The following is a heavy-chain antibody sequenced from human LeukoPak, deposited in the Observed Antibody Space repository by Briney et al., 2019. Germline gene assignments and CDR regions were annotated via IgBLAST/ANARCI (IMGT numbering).Heavy chain of an antibody. Sequence: GGSLRLSCAASGFTFSSYGMHWVRQAPGKGLEWVAVISYDGSNKYYADSVKGRFTISRDNSKNTLYLQMHSLRAEDTAVYYCAKDLLYYYDSSGYCLPDYWGQGTLVTVSS. CDR2: ISYDGSNK. J-gene: IGHJ4*02. CDR3: AKDLLYYYDSSGYCLPDY. CDR1: GFTFSSYG. D-gene: IGHD3-22*01. V-gene: IGHV3-30*18.